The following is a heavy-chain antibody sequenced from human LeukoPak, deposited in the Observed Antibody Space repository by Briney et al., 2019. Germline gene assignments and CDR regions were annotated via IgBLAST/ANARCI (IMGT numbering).Heavy chain of an antibody. J-gene: IGHJ4*02. D-gene: IGHD2-21*02. CDR3: ERVNCGGDCYLIDY. V-gene: IGHV3-74*01. CDR2: INNAGSST. Sequence: PGGSLRLSCAASGFTFISYWIHWVRQAPWKGLAWVSRINNAGSSTKYPDSVRGRFTLHSDNAKNTLYLQMNSLRGEDTDVYYCERVNCGGDCYLIDYWGQGTLVTVSS. CDR1: GFTFISYW.